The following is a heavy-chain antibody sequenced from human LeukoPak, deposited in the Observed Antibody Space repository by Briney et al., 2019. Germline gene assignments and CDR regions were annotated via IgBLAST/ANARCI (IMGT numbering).Heavy chain of an antibody. D-gene: IGHD3-16*02. V-gene: IGHV3-23*01. J-gene: IGHJ4*02. CDR2: ISGSGGST. CDR1: GFTFSSYA. Sequence: GGSLRLSCAASGFTFSSYAMSWVSQAPGKGLEWVSAISGSGGSTYYADSVQGRFTISRDNSKNTLYLQMNRLRAEDTAVYYCAKDPYVWGSCRYAGEGCFDYWGQGTLVTVSS. CDR3: AKDPYVWGSCRYAGEGCFDY.